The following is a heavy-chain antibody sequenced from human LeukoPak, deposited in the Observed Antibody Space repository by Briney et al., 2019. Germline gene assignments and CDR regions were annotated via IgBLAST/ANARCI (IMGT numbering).Heavy chain of an antibody. J-gene: IGHJ4*02. D-gene: IGHD6-6*01. CDR2: ISGSGGSL. CDR1: GFTFSSYA. Sequence: GGSLRLSCAASGFTFSSYAMSWVRQAPEKGLEWVSAISGSGGSLYYADSVKGRFTISRDNSKNTLYLQMNSLRAEDTAVYYCAKDRSPYSNSPRLDYWGQGTLVTVSS. V-gene: IGHV3-23*01. CDR3: AKDRSPYSNSPRLDY.